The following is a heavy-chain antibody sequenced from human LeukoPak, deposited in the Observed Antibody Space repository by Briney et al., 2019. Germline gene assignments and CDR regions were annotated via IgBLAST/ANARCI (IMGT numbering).Heavy chain of an antibody. CDR1: GGSFSGYY. CDR2: INHSGST. Sequence: SETLSLTCAVYGGSFSGYYWSWIRQPPGKGLEWIGEINHSGSTNYNPSLKSRVTISVDTSKNQFSLKLSSVTAADTAVYYCAADYGGNSNWGQGTLVTVSS. J-gene: IGHJ4*02. D-gene: IGHD4-23*01. V-gene: IGHV4-34*01. CDR3: AADYGGNSN.